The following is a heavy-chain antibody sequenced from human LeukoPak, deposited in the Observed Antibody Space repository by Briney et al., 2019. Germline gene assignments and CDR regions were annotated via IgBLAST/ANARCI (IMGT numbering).Heavy chain of an antibody. Sequence: SETLSLTWAVSGGSISSSKWWGWVRQPPGKGLEWIGEIYHSGSTNYNPSLKSRVTISVDTSKNQFSLRLSSVTAADTAVYYCARHLGSVPGRDYWGQGSLVTVSS. D-gene: IGHD6-19*01. CDR1: GGSISSSKW. CDR3: ARHLGSVPGRDY. CDR2: IYHSGST. J-gene: IGHJ4*02. V-gene: IGHV4-4*02.